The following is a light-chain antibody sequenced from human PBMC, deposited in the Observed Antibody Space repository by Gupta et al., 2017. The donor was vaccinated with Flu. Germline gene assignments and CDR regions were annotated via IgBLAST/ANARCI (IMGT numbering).Light chain of an antibody. CDR3: QSYDSSLSGYV. CDR2: GNS. Sequence: VTISCTGNSSNIGAGYDVHWYQQLPGTAPKLLIYGNSNRPSGVPDRFSGSKSGTSASLAITGLQAEDEADDYCQSYDSSLSGYVFGTGTKVTVL. J-gene: IGLJ1*01. CDR1: SSNIGAGYD. V-gene: IGLV1-40*01.